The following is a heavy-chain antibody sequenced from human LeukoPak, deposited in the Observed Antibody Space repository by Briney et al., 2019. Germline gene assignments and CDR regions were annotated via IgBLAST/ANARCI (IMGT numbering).Heavy chain of an antibody. D-gene: IGHD2-15*01. CDR1: GGSISSSSYY. Sequence: SSETLSLTCTVSGGSISSSSYYWGWIRQPPGKGLEWIGSIYYSGSTYYNPSLKSRVTISVDTSKNQFSLKLSSVTAADTAVYYCARHRRLGYRSGGSCYNFDYWGQGTLVTVSS. CDR2: IYYSGST. J-gene: IGHJ4*02. CDR3: ARHRRLGYRSGGSCYNFDY. V-gene: IGHV4-39*01.